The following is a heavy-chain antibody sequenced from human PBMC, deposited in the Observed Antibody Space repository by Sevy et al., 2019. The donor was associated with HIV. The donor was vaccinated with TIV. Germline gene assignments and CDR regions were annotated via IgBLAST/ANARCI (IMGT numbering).Heavy chain of an antibody. CDR2: RSGSGAIV. J-gene: IGHJ3*02. V-gene: IGHV3-23*01. CDR1: GFTFSSYA. CDR3: AKSLVVFDGFDI. D-gene: IGHD2-8*02. Sequence: GGSLRLSCAASGFTFSSYAMSWVRQAPGKGLEWVSDRSGSGAIVYYADSVKGRFTISRDNPKNTLYLQMSSLRAEDTALYYCAKSLVVFDGFDIWGQGTRVTVSS.